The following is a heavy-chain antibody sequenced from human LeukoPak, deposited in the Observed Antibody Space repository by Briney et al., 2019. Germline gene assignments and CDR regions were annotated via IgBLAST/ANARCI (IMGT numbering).Heavy chain of an antibody. J-gene: IGHJ4*01. CDR3: PTDFHYGAGTYYK. Sequence: GGSLRLSCAASGVTFNNAWWSWVRQAPGKGLEWVGRIKSIAGGGATDYAAPVKGRFTMSRDNSKYTLYLQMNRLKTEDTAIYYCPTDFHYGAGTYYKWGQETLVTVSS. V-gene: IGHV3-15*01. CDR1: GVTFNNAW. D-gene: IGHD3-10*01. CDR2: IKSIAGGGAT.